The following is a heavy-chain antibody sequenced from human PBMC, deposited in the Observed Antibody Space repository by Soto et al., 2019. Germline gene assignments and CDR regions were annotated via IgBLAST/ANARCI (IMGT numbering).Heavy chain of an antibody. J-gene: IGHJ5*02. D-gene: IGHD6-13*01. Sequence: QVQLVQSGAEVKKPGSSVKVSCKASGGTFSSYTISWVRQAPGQGLEWMGRIIPTLGIANYAQKFQGRVTITADKSTSTAYMELSSLRSEDTAAYYCARGYRDGDKWFDPWGQGTLVTVSS. CDR2: IIPTLGIA. CDR3: ARGYRDGDKWFDP. CDR1: GGTFSSYT. V-gene: IGHV1-69*02.